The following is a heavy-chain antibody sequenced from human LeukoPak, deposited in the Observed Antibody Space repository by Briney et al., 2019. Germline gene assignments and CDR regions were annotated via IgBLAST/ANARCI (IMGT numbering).Heavy chain of an antibody. CDR1: GGSISSSXYY. J-gene: IGHJ4*02. D-gene: IGHD4-23*01. CDR3: ARDCNDYGGCQIDY. CDR2: IYYSGST. V-gene: IGHV4-39*07. Sequence: TXXVSGGSISSSXYYWXWIRQPPXXXXXWIGSIYYSGSTYYNPSLKSRVTISVDTSKNQFSLKLSSVTAADTAVYYCARDCNDYGGCQIDYWGQGTLVTVSS.